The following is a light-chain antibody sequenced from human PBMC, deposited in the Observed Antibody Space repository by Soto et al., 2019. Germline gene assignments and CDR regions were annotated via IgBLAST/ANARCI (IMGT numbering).Light chain of an antibody. CDR1: QSAYSSY. V-gene: IGKV3D-20*02. CDR2: GAS. Sequence: ELVLTQSPGTLSLSPGDRATLSCRSSQSAYSSYLSWYQQKPGQAPRLLIYGASNRATGIPDRFSGSGSGTDFTLTISSLESEDFAVYYCHQRRQWPLTFGGGTKVDIK. CDR3: HQRRQWPLT. J-gene: IGKJ4*01.